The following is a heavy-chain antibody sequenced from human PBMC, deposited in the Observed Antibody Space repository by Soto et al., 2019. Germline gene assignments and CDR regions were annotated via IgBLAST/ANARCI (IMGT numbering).Heavy chain of an antibody. CDR1: GDSLTRNY. CDR3: ARTVYGGFDD. V-gene: IGHV4-59*01. J-gene: IGHJ4*01. Sequence: SETLSLTCTVSGDSLTRNYWSWFRQPPGKGLEWLAFIHNGQTTNYNPSLVGRVSVSVDTSKSQLSLNLNSVTAADTAVHYCARTVYGGFDDWGQGSLVTVSS. D-gene: IGHD3-10*01. CDR2: IHNGQTT.